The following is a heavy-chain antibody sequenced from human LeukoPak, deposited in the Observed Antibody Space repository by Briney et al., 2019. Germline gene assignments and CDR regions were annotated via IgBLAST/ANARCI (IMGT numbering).Heavy chain of an antibody. CDR3: ARAKAARLTVYYYYYMDV. D-gene: IGHD6-6*01. CDR1: GGTFSSYA. CDR2: IIPIFGTA. Sequence: GASVKVSCKASGGTFSSYAISWVRQAPGQGLEWMGGIIPIFGTANYAQKFQGRVTITTDESTSTAYMELSSLRSEDTAVYYCARAKAARLTVYYYYYMDVWGKGTTVTVSS. J-gene: IGHJ6*03. V-gene: IGHV1-69*05.